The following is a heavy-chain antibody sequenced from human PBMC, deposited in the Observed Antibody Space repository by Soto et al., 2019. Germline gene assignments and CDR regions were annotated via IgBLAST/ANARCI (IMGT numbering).Heavy chain of an antibody. J-gene: IGHJ4*02. CDR2: IKSKSNDETT. V-gene: IGHV3-15*01. CDR1: GVTFINAW. CDR3: TRYSYGDYYFDY. Sequence: GSLRLSCAASGVTFINAWMIWFRQSPGKGLEWVGRIKSKSNDETTDYAAPVKGRFTISRDDSKNTLYLQMNSLKTEDTAVYHCTRYSYGDYYFDYWGQGTLVTVSS. D-gene: IGHD5-18*01.